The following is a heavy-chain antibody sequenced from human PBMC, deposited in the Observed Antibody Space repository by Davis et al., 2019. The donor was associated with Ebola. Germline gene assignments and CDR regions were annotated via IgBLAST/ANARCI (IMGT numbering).Heavy chain of an antibody. CDR1: GFMFSFHR. CDR2: ISGSGDYI. CDR3: ARDGSITVAAGVYYYYGMDV. D-gene: IGHD6-19*01. J-gene: IGHJ6*02. V-gene: IGHV3-21*01. Sequence: GESLKISCAASGFMFSFHRMNWVRQAPGKGLEWVSSISGSGDYIYYADSMKGRFTISRDNAKNSLHLHMNSLRAEDTAVYYCARDGSITVAAGVYYYYGMDVWGQGTTVTVSS.